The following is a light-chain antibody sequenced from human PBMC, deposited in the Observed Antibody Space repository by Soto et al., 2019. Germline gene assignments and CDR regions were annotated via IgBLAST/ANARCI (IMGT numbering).Light chain of an antibody. CDR1: QSVTSSH. Sequence: EIVLTQSPGTLSLSPGERATLSCRASQSVTSSHLAWYQQKPGQAPRLLIYGASSRATGIPDRFSGSGSATDFTLTISRLEPEDFAVYYCQQYGNSIPITFGQGTRLEIK. V-gene: IGKV3-20*01. CDR2: GAS. CDR3: QQYGNSIPIT. J-gene: IGKJ5*01.